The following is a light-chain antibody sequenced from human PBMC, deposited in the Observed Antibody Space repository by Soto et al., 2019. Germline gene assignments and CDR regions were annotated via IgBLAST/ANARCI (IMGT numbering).Light chain of an antibody. CDR3: QQADTFPIT. Sequence: IKLIHYPSSVSPSVGDRVTISCQASQGISRSLAWYQQKQGKAPKXLIYAASSLQSGVPSRFSGSGFGTDFTITISSLQPEDSEIYDCQQADTFPITFGQGTRLEIK. J-gene: IGKJ5*01. CDR2: AAS. V-gene: IGKV1D-12*01. CDR1: QGISRS.